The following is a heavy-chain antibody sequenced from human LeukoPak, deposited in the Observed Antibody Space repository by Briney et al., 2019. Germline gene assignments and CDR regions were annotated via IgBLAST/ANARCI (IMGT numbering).Heavy chain of an antibody. J-gene: IGHJ1*01. CDR2: INPDGRDT. CDR1: GFMFSSNW. V-gene: IGHV3-7*01. Sequence: GGSLRLSCAASGFMFSSNWMSWVRLAPGKGLEWVANINPDGRDTYYVDSVKGRFTISRDNAQNSMYLQMNSLRVEDTAVYYCTSWGDTTAEYFQRWGQGTLVTVSS. CDR3: TSWGDTTAEYFQR. D-gene: IGHD2-21*02.